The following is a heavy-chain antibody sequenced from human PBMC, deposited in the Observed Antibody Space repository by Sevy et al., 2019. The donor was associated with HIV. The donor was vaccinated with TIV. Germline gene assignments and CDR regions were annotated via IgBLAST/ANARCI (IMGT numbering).Heavy chain of an antibody. CDR1: GGSISSSSYY. CDR2: IYYSGST. Sequence: SETLSLTCTVSGGSISSSSYYWGWIRQPPGQGLEWIGSIYYSGSTYYNPSLKSRVTISVDTSKNQFSLKLSSVTAADTAVYYCAAMGNDYGDYQGGAFDIWGQGTMVTVSS. CDR3: AAMGNDYGDYQGGAFDI. J-gene: IGHJ3*02. V-gene: IGHV4-39*01. D-gene: IGHD4-17*01.